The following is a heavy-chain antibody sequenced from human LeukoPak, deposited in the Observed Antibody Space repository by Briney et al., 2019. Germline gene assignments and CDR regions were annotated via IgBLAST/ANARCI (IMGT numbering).Heavy chain of an antibody. J-gene: IGHJ6*02. D-gene: IGHD2-2*02. CDR3: ARDLAYLYSYHYYGMDV. Sequence: ASVKVSCEASGYTFTGYYMHWVRQAPGQGLEWMGWINPNSGGTDYAQKFQGRVTMTRDTSISTAYMELSRLRSDDTAVYYCARDLAYLYSYHYYGMDVWGQGTTVTVSS. CDR2: INPNSGGT. V-gene: IGHV1-2*02. CDR1: GYTFTGYY.